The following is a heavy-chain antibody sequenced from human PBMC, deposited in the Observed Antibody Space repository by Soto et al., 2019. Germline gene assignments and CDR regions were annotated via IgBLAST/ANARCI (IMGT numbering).Heavy chain of an antibody. V-gene: IGHV1-18*01. Sequence: ASVKVSCKASGYTFSNYAISWVRQAPGQGLEWMGWISGHNGKTQYAQKVQDRVTLTTDTSTSTAYMELGGLTYDDTAVYYCARDCPVPPATPNNWFDPWGQGTLVTVSS. D-gene: IGHD2-2*02. CDR3: ARDCPVPPATPNNWFDP. CDR2: ISGHNGKT. J-gene: IGHJ5*02. CDR1: GYTFSNYA.